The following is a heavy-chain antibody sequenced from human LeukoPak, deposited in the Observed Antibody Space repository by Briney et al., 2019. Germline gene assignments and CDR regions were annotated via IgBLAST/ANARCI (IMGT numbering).Heavy chain of an antibody. D-gene: IGHD6-13*01. CDR2: INPNTGDT. CDR3: AREDSSSWFDY. CDR1: GYSFTGYF. Sequence: ASVKVSCKASGYSFTGYFIHWVRQAPGQGLEWMGWINPNTGDTTYAPRFQGRVTKTRDTSISTAYMDLSRLTSDDTAVYYCAREDSSSWFDYWGQGTLVTVSS. J-gene: IGHJ4*02. V-gene: IGHV1-2*02.